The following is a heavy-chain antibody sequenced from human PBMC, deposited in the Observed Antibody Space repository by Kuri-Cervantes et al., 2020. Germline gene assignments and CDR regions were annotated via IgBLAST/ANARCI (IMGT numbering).Heavy chain of an antibody. CDR3: ARAAIVGAIKGYFDY. J-gene: IGHJ4*02. V-gene: IGHV3-21*01. CDR1: GFTFSSYS. CDR2: ISSSSSCI. Sequence: GESLKISCAASGFTFSSYSMNWVRQAPGKGLEWVSSISSSSSCIYYADSVKGRFTISRDNAKNSLYLQMNSLRAEDTAVYYCARAAIVGAIKGYFDYWGQGTLVTVSS. D-gene: IGHD1-26*01.